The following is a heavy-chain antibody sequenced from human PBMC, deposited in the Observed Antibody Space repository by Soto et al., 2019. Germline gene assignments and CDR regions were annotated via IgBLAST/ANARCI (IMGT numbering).Heavy chain of an antibody. D-gene: IGHD5-18*01. CDR3: AKEDTAMVPFDY. J-gene: IGHJ4*02. V-gene: IGHV3-30*18. Sequence: WGSLRLSCAASGFTFSSYGMHWVRQAPGKGLEWVAVISYDGSNKYYADSVKGRFTISRDNSKNTLYLQMNSLRAEDTAVYYCAKEDTAMVPFDYWGQGTLVTVSS. CDR2: ISYDGSNK. CDR1: GFTFSSYG.